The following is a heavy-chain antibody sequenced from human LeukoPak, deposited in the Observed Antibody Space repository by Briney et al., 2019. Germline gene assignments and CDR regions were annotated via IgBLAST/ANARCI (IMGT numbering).Heavy chain of an antibody. CDR2: IYHSGST. J-gene: IGHJ2*01. CDR3: ARGHGL. CDR1: GYSISSGYY. Sequence: PSETLSLTCTVSGYSISSGYYWGWIRQPPGKGLEWIGYIYHSGSTYYNPSLKSRVTISVDRSKNQFSLKLSSVTAADTAVYYCARGHGLWGRGTLVTVSS. V-gene: IGHV4-38-2*02.